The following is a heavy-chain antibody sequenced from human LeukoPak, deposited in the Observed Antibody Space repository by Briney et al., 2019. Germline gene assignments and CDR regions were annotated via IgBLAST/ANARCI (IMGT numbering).Heavy chain of an antibody. V-gene: IGHV3-74*01. CDR3: ARSMVPLFED. Sequence: GGSLRLSCAASGFTFSPYWMHWVRHPPGKGLVWVSRINSDGSSTTYADSVKGRFTISRDNAKNTLYLQMNSLRAEDTAVYYCARSMVPLFEDWGQGTLVTVSS. CDR1: GFTFSPYW. CDR2: INSDGSST. D-gene: IGHD4/OR15-4a*01. J-gene: IGHJ4*02.